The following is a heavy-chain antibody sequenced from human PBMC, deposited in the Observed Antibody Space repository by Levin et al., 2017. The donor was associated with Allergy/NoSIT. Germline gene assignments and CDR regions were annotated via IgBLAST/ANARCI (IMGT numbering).Heavy chain of an antibody. CDR3: ARPQQRGKGDAFDI. J-gene: IGHJ3*02. CDR1: GGSISSSSYY. V-gene: IGHV4-39*01. CDR2: IYYSGST. Sequence: SETLSLTCTVSGGSISSSSYYWGWIRQPPGKGLEWIGSIYYSGSTYYNPSLKSRVTISVDTSKNQFSLKLSSVTAADTAVYYCARPQQRGKGDAFDIWGQGTMVTVSS. D-gene: IGHD6-13*01.